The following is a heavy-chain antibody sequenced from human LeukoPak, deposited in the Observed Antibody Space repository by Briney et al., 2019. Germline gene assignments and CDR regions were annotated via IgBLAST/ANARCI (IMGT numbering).Heavy chain of an antibody. CDR2: IYHSGST. J-gene: IGHJ4*02. Sequence: PSETLSLTCSVSGDSISTSSYYWGWIRQTPGKGLEWIGSIYHSGSTYYKPSLKSRVTISADTSKNQFSLKLISVTAADTAVYYCASRKLGNDYWGQGTLVTVSS. V-gene: IGHV4-39*07. CDR3: ASRKLGNDY. D-gene: IGHD7-27*01. CDR1: GDSISTSSYY.